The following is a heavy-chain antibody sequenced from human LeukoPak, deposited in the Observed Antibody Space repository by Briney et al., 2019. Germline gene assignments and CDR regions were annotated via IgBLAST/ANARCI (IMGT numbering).Heavy chain of an antibody. D-gene: IGHD3-10*01. Sequence: GASVKVSCKASGYSFTGYYIHWVRQAPGQGLEWMGWINPNNGGTKYPQKFQGRVTMNRDTSISTAYVELNRLKSDDTAVYFCARDYNSSPGDYWGQGTLVTVSS. CDR1: GYSFTGYY. J-gene: IGHJ4*02. CDR2: INPNNGGT. CDR3: ARDYNSSPGDY. V-gene: IGHV1-2*02.